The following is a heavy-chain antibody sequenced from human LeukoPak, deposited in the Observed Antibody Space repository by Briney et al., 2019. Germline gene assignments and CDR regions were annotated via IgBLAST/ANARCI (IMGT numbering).Heavy chain of an antibody. Sequence: ASVKVSCKASGYTFTGYYMHWVRQAPGQGLEWMGWINPNSVGTNYAQKFQGRVTKTRDTSISTAYMELSRLRSDDTAVYYCAREEYSGYDRAFDYWGQGTLVTVSS. J-gene: IGHJ4*02. CDR2: INPNSVGT. CDR3: AREEYSGYDRAFDY. D-gene: IGHD5-12*01. CDR1: GYTFTGYY. V-gene: IGHV1-2*02.